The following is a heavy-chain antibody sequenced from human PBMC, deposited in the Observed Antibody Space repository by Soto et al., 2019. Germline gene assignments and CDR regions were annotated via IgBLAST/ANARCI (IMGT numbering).Heavy chain of an antibody. J-gene: IGHJ6*02. Sequence: GESLKISCKGSGYSFNSYWISWVRQMPGKGLEWMGIIYPGDSDTRYSPSFQGQVTISADKSISTAYLQWSSLKASDTAMYYCARTSAAGKYYYGMDVWGQGTTVTVSS. CDR3: ARTSAAGKYYYGMDV. CDR1: GYSFNSYW. D-gene: IGHD6-13*01. CDR2: IYPGDSDT. V-gene: IGHV5-51*01.